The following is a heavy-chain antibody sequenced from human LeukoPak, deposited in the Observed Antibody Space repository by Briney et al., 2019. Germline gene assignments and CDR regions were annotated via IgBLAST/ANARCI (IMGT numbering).Heavy chain of an antibody. CDR3: ARVRGYSGYDLCYTTDEDFDY. V-gene: IGHV1-69*04. J-gene: IGHJ4*02. CDR1: GGTFSSYA. D-gene: IGHD5-12*01. CDR2: IIPILGKA. Sequence: SVKVSCKASGGTFSSYAISWVRQAPGQGLEWMGRIIPILGKANYAQKFQGRVTITADKSTSTAYMELSSLRSEDTAVYYCARVRGYSGYDLCYTTDEDFDYWGQGTLVTVSS.